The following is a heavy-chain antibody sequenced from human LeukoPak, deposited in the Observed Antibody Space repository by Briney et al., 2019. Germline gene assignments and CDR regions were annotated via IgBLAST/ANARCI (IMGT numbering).Heavy chain of an antibody. Sequence: PGGSLRLSCAASGFTFSSYAMHWVRQAPGKGLEWVAVISYDGSNKYYADSVKGRFTISRDNSKNTLYLQMNSLRAEDTAVYYCAKDQTDTTLIDYWDQGTLVTVSS. V-gene: IGHV3-30*04. CDR3: AKDQTDTTLIDY. J-gene: IGHJ4*02. CDR1: GFTFSSYA. CDR2: ISYDGSNK. D-gene: IGHD1-26*01.